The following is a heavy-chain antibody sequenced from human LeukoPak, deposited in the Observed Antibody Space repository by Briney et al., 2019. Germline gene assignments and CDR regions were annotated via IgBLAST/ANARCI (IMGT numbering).Heavy chain of an antibody. V-gene: IGHV3-7*04. D-gene: IGHD3-22*01. Sequence: GGSLGLFCAASGFTFSSYRVNWVRQAPGKGLEWVASIKQGESERYYVDSVSGRFTISRDNAKNSLYLQMNSLRVEDTAVYYYARGDSSAFGIWGQGTMVTVSS. CDR1: GFTFSSYR. CDR2: IKQGESER. CDR3: ARGDSSAFGI. J-gene: IGHJ3*02.